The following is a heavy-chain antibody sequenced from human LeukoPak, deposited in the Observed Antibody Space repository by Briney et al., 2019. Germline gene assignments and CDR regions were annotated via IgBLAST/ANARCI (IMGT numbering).Heavy chain of an antibody. V-gene: IGHV3-23*01. CDR1: GFSFSSFA. CDR2: IGGSGGSR. Sequence: TGGSLRLSCAASGFSFSSFAMNWVRQAPGKGLEWVSGIGGSGGSRYYADSVEGRFTISRDSSRNTLYLQMNSLRAEDTAVYYCARADGEGGYNSDSWGQGALVTVSS. CDR3: ARADGEGGYNSDS. J-gene: IGHJ5*01. D-gene: IGHD5-24*01.